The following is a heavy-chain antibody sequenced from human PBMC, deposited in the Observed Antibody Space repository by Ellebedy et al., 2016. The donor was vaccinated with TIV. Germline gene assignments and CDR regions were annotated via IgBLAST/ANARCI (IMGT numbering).Heavy chain of an antibody. CDR1: GFTFSSYS. V-gene: IGHV3-48*01. CDR2: ISSSSSTI. J-gene: IGHJ3*02. CDR3: ARSSYYDFWSGYFDAFDI. D-gene: IGHD3-3*01. Sequence: GGSLRLXXAASGFTFSSYSMNWVRQAPGKGLEWVSYISSSSSTIYYADSVKGRFTISRDNAKNSLYLQMNSLRAEDTAVYYCARSSYYDFWSGYFDAFDIWGQGTMVTVSS.